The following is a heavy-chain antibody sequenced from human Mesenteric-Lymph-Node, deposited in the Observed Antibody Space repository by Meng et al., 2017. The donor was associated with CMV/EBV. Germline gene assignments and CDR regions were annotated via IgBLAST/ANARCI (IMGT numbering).Heavy chain of an antibody. Sequence: GSLRLSCTVSGYSISSGYYWGWIRQPPGKGLEWIGSLHESGTTYYNPSLKSRVTVSVDTSTNQFSLRLRSVTAADTAVYYCARKVHAFDIWGQGTMVTVSS. V-gene: IGHV4-38-2*02. CDR2: LHESGTT. J-gene: IGHJ3*02. CDR1: GYSISSGYY. CDR3: ARKVHAFDI.